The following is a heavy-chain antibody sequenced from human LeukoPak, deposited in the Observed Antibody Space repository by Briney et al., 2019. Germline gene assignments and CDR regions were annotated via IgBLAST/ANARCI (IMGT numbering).Heavy chain of an antibody. Sequence: GALRLSCAASGFTFSSYGMHWVRQAPGKGLEWVSAISGSGGSTYYADSVKGRFTISRDNSKNTLYLQMNSLRAEDTAVYYCAKISIFGVVINPADYWGQGTLVTVSS. CDR2: ISGSGGST. CDR1: GFTFSSYG. CDR3: AKISIFGVVINPADY. D-gene: IGHD3-3*01. J-gene: IGHJ4*02. V-gene: IGHV3-23*01.